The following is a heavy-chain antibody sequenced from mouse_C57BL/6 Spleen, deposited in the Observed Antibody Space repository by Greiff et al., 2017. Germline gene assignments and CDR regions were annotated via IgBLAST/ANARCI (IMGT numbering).Heavy chain of an antibody. V-gene: IGHV1-52*01. CDR1: GYTFTSYW. CDR2: IDASDSET. J-gene: IGHJ4*01. D-gene: IGHD2-5*01. CDR3: AREGDYSNYGQGY. Sequence: QVQLQQPGAELVRPGSSVKLSCKASGYTFTSYWMHWVKQRPIQGLEWIGNIDASDSETHYNQKFKDKATLTVDKSSRTAYMQLSSLTSEDSAVYYCAREGDYSNYGQGYWGQGTSVTVSS.